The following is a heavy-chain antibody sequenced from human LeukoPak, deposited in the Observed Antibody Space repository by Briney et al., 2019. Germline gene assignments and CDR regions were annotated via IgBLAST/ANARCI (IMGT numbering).Heavy chain of an antibody. CDR1: GFTLSSYA. J-gene: IGHJ4*02. CDR3: AKGSYYYDSADYFDY. Sequence: PGGSLRLSCAASGFTLSSYAMSWVRQAPGKGLEWVSSISASGGSTNYADSVKGRVTISRDNSKNTLYLQMNSLRAEDTAVYHCAKGSYYYDSADYFDYWGQGTLVTVSS. V-gene: IGHV3-23*01. D-gene: IGHD3-22*01. CDR2: ISASGGST.